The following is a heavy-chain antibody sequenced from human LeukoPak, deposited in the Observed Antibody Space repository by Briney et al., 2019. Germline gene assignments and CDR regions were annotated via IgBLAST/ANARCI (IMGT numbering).Heavy chain of an antibody. D-gene: IGHD5-18*01. CDR2: INHSGST. J-gene: IGHJ3*02. Sequence: SETLSLTCAVYGGSFSGYYWSWIRQPPGKGLEWIGEINHSGSTNYNPSLKSRVTISVDTSKKQFSLKLSSVTAADTAVYHCARGRGYNAFDIWGQGTMVTVSA. V-gene: IGHV4-34*01. CDR3: ARGRGYNAFDI. CDR1: GGSFSGYY.